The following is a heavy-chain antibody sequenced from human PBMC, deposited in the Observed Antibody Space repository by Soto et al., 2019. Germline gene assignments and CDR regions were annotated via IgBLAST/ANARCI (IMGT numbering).Heavy chain of an antibody. CDR3: ARDRKDSGYYSNWLDP. V-gene: IGHV1-69*06. D-gene: IGHD3-22*01. CDR1: GGTFGSDA. CDR2: IIPIFGTT. Sequence: QVHLMQSGAEVKKPGSSVKVSCKASGGTFGSDAITWVRQAPGQGLEWVGRIIPIFGTTNYAQNLQGRVNISADKSTLTSYMELHSLTSDDTALYYCARDRKDSGYYSNWLDPWGQGTQFTVSS. J-gene: IGHJ5*02.